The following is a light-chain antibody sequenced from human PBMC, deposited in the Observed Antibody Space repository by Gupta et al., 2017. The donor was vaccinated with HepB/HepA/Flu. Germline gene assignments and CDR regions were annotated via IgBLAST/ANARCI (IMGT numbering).Light chain of an antibody. CDR3: QQYGSSPRT. Sequence: EIVLTQSPGTLSLSPGERATLSCRASQSVNSRYLAWYQQKPGQAPRLLIYGASSRATGIPDTFRGSGSGTEFTLTISRLEPEDFAVYYCQQYGSSPRTFGQGTKVEIK. CDR2: GAS. CDR1: QSVNSRY. V-gene: IGKV3-20*01. J-gene: IGKJ1*01.